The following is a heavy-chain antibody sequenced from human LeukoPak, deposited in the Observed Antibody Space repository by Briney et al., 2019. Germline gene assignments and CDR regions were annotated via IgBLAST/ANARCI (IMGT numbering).Heavy chain of an antibody. V-gene: IGHV4-59*01. J-gene: IGHJ4*02. Sequence: PSETLSLTCTVSGGSISSFYWSWIRQPPGKGLQWIGYIYYSGITRYNPSLKSRVTISVDTSKNQFSLKLSSVTAADTAVYYCASGGYSGYAFDYWGQGILVTISS. CDR3: ASGGYSGYAFDY. D-gene: IGHD5-12*01. CDR2: IYYSGIT. CDR1: GGSISSFY.